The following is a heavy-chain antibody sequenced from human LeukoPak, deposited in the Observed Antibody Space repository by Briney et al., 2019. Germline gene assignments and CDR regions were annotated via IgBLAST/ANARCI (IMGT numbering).Heavy chain of an antibody. V-gene: IGHV3-21*01. CDR3: ARSRGPLDY. D-gene: IGHD5-12*01. CDR2: ISSSSSYI. Sequence: GGSLRLSCAASRFTFSSYNMNWVRQAPGKGLEWVSSISSSSSYIYYADSVKGRITISRDNAKNSLYLQMNDLSAEDTAVYYCARSRGPLDYWGQGTLVTVSS. CDR1: RFTFSSYN. J-gene: IGHJ4*02.